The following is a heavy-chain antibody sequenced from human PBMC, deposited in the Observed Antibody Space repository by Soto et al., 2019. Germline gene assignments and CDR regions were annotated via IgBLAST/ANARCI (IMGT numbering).Heavy chain of an antibody. J-gene: IGHJ4*02. CDR3: ARDIAVAGSKRAFDY. V-gene: IGHV4-4*07. D-gene: IGHD6-19*01. Sequence: SETLSLTCTVSGGSISSYYWSWIRQPAGKGLEWIGRIYTSGSTNYNPSLKSRVTMSVDTSKNQFSLKLSSVTAADTAVYYCARDIAVAGSKRAFDYWGQGTLVTVSS. CDR2: IYTSGST. CDR1: GGSISSYY.